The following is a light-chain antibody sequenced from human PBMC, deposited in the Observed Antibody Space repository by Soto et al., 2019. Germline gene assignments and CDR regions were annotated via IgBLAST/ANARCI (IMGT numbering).Light chain of an antibody. CDR3: QQYGSSPTT. CDR2: GAS. V-gene: IGKV3-20*01. Sequence: TQSPSTLSASVGDRVTITCRASQSVSRRLAWYQHRPGQSPRLLISGASMRASGVPVRFSGSGSGTDFTLTISRLEPEDFAVYYCQQYGSSPTTFGQGTKVDIK. J-gene: IGKJ1*01. CDR1: QSVSRR.